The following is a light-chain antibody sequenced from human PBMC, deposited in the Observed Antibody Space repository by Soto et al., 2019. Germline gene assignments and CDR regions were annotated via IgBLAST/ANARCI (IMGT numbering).Light chain of an antibody. CDR2: GAS. V-gene: IGKV3-15*01. J-gene: IGKJ1*01. CDR1: QSVSSN. CDR3: QQYDNWPRT. Sequence: EIVMTQSPATLSVSPGERATLSCRASQSVSSNLAWFQQKPGQAPRLLFYGASTRATAVPARFSGSGSGTEFTLTISSLQSEDFAVYYCQQYDNWPRTFGQGTKVDIK.